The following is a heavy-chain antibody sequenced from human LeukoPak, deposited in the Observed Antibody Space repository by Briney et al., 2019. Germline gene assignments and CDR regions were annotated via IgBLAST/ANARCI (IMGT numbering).Heavy chain of an antibody. D-gene: IGHD5-18*01. CDR2: ISWNSGSI. CDR1: GFTFDDYA. V-gene: IGHV3-9*03. Sequence: GGSLRLSCAASGFTFDDYAMHWVRQAPGQGLEWVSGISWNSGSIGYADSVKGRFTISRDNAKNSLYLQMNSLRAEDMALYYCAKDRGYSYGYYLDYWGQGTLVTVSS. J-gene: IGHJ4*02. CDR3: AKDRGYSYGYYLDY.